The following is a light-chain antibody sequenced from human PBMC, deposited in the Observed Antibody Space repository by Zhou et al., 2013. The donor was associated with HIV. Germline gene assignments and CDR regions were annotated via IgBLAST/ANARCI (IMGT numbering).Light chain of an antibody. CDR2: AAS. Sequence: DIQMTQSPSSLSASVGDRVTITCRASQDITNYLDWFRQKPGKAPESLIYAASNLHSGVPSNFSGSGSGTEFTLTISSLQPEDFATYYCQQYHSYPLTFGGGTKVEIK. V-gene: IGKV1-16*02. CDR1: QDITNY. CDR3: QQYHSYPLT. J-gene: IGKJ4*01.